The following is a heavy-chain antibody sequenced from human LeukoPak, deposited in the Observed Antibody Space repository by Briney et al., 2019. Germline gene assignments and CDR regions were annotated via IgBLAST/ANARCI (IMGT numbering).Heavy chain of an antibody. Sequence: ASETLSLTCTLSGGSITTTTYYWGWIRQPPGKGLEWIGSSYYSGNTYYNPSLKSRLTISIDTSRKQFSLKLSSVTAADTAVYYCARTRGFGELWGEGFDPWGQGTLVTVSS. J-gene: IGHJ5*02. CDR2: SYYSGNT. V-gene: IGHV4-39*01. CDR3: ARTRGFGELWGEGFDP. CDR1: GGSITTTTYY. D-gene: IGHD3-10*01.